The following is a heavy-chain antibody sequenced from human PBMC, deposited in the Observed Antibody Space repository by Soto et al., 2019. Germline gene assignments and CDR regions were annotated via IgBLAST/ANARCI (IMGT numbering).Heavy chain of an antibody. D-gene: IGHD6-6*01. J-gene: IGHJ4*02. CDR2: ISYDGTNK. V-gene: IGHV3-30-3*01. Sequence: QVQLVESGGGVVQPGRSLRLSCAASGITFSSYAMHWVRQAPGKGLEWVAVISYDGTNKYYADSVKGRFTISRDNSKNTLYLQMNSLRAEDTAVYSCARAWQLEYSSLSEGGDWGQGTLATVSS. CDR3: ARAWQLEYSSLSEGGD. CDR1: GITFSSYA.